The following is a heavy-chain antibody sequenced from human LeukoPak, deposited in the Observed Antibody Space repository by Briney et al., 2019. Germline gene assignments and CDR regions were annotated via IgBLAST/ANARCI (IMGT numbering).Heavy chain of an antibody. CDR1: GFTFDDYA. V-gene: IGHV3-9*01. D-gene: IGHD3-22*01. Sequence: GGSLRLSCAASGFTFDDYAIHWVRQAPGRGLEWVSGINWNSGSKHYADSVKGRFTISRDNAKNSLFLQMNSLRPEDTALYYCAKDFSSGYYYFDYWGQGTLVTVSS. CDR2: INWNSGSK. J-gene: IGHJ4*02. CDR3: AKDFSSGYYYFDY.